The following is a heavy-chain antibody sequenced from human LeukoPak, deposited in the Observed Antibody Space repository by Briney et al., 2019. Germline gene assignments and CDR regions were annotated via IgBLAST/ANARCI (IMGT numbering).Heavy chain of an antibody. D-gene: IGHD3-3*01. CDR3: ARGYIFAYYFDY. CDR2: IYHSGST. CDR1: GYSISSGYY. J-gene: IGHJ4*02. V-gene: IGHV4-38-2*02. Sequence: SETLSLTCTVSGYSISSGYYWGWIRQPPGKGLEWIGSIYHSGSTYYNPSLKSRVTISVDTSRNQFSLKLSSVTAADTAVYYCARGYIFAYYFDYWGQGTLVTVSS.